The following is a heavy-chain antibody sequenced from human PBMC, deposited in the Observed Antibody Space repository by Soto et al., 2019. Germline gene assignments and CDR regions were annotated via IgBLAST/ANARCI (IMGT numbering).Heavy chain of an antibody. CDR1: GYTFTSYG. CDR3: AREPVLLWFGELSGDYYYSYGMDV. Sequence: ASVKVSCKXSGYTFTSYGISWVRQAPGQGLEWMGWISAYNGNTNYAQKLQGRVTMTTDTSTSTAYMELRSLRSDDTAVYYCAREPVLLWFGELSGDYYYSYGMDVWGQGTTVTVSS. J-gene: IGHJ6*02. CDR2: ISAYNGNT. D-gene: IGHD3-10*01. V-gene: IGHV1-18*01.